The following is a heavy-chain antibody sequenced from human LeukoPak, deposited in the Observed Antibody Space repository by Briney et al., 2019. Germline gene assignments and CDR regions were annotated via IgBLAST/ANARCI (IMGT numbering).Heavy chain of an antibody. V-gene: IGHV4-4*07. CDR1: GGSISNYY. D-gene: IGHD3-9*01. CDR2: IHTSEST. CDR3: ARSSDILTGYGMDV. J-gene: IGHJ6*02. Sequence: PSETLSLTCTVSGGSISNYYWSWIRQPAGKGLEWIGRIHTSESTNYNPSLKSRVTMSLDTSKNQFSLKLSSVTAADTAVYYCARSSDILTGYGMDVWGQGTTVTVSS.